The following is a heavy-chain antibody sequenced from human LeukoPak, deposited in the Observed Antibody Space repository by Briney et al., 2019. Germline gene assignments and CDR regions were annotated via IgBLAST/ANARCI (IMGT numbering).Heavy chain of an antibody. J-gene: IGHJ4*02. CDR3: ARGVAAAGMDY. CDR1: GFTFSSYD. Sequence: GGSLRLSCAASGFTFSSYDMHWVRQATGKGLEWVSAIGTAGDTYHPGSVKGRFTISRENAKNSLYLQMNSLRAGDTAVYYCARGVAAAGMDYWGQGTLVTVSS. V-gene: IGHV3-13*01. CDR2: IGTAGDT. D-gene: IGHD6-13*01.